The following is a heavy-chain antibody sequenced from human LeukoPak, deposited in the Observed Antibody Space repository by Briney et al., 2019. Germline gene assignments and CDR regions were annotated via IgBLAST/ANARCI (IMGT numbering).Heavy chain of an antibody. CDR2: IYYSGNT. CDR1: GGSISSSNYY. V-gene: IGHV4-39*01. D-gene: IGHD3-10*01. CDR3: ARRSHDYYGPQGQFDP. Sequence: SETLSLTCTVSGGSISSSNYYWGWIRQPPGKGLEWIGSIYYSGNTYYNSSLKSRVTISVDTSKNQFSLKLSSVTAADTAVYYCARRSHDYYGPQGQFDPWGQGTLVTVSS. J-gene: IGHJ5*02.